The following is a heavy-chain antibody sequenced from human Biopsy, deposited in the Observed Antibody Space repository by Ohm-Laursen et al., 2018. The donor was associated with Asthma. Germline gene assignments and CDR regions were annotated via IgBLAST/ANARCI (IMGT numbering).Heavy chain of an antibody. V-gene: IGHV1-18*04. CDR3: ARHPYNFGGFDY. D-gene: IGHD5-24*01. Sequence: GASVKVSCKASGYTFRSYGVSWLRQAPGQGLEWMGWINPFTGDTHFGQKFQGRVTMTTDTSTDTAYMELRSLRSDDTAVYYCARHPYNFGGFDYWGQGSLVLVSS. J-gene: IGHJ4*02. CDR1: GYTFRSYG. CDR2: INPFTGDT.